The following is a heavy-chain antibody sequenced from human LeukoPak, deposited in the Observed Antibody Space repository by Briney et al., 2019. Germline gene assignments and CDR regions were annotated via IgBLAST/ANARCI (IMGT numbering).Heavy chain of an antibody. V-gene: IGHV4-59*01. Sequence: SETLSLTCTVSGGSISSYYWSWIRQPPGKGLEWIGYIYYSGSTNYNPSLKSRVTISVDTSKNQFSLKLSSVTAADTAVYYCARDWGGYCSSTSCYTNYYYMDVWGKGTTVIVSS. CDR1: GGSISSYY. CDR2: IYYSGST. CDR3: ARDWGGYCSSTSCYTNYYYMDV. J-gene: IGHJ6*03. D-gene: IGHD2-2*02.